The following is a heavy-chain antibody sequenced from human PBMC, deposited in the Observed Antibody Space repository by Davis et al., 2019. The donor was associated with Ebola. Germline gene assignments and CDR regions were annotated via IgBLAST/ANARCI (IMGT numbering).Heavy chain of an antibody. CDR3: AKDLSLITMVRGVPTKRKYYYGMDV. D-gene: IGHD3-10*01. V-gene: IGHV3-23*01. CDR2: ISGSGGST. Sequence: GESLKISCAASGFTFSSYAMSWVRQAPGKGLEWVSAISGSGGSTYYADSVKGRFTISRDNSKNTLYLQMNSLRAEDTAVYYCAKDLSLITMVRGVPTKRKYYYGMDVWGQGTTVTVSS. J-gene: IGHJ6*02. CDR1: GFTFSSYA.